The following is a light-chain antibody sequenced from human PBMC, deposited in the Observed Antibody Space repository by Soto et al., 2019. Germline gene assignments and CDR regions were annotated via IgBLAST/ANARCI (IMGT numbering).Light chain of an antibody. CDR1: QGISNY. V-gene: IGKV1-27*01. CDR2: VAS. Sequence: DIQMTQSPSSLSSSVGDRVTITCRASQGISNYLAWYQQQPGKVPKLLIYVASTWQSGVPSRFSGSGSGTDFTLTISSLQPEDVATYYCQQYNSAPWTFGQGTKVEIK. J-gene: IGKJ1*01. CDR3: QQYNSAPWT.